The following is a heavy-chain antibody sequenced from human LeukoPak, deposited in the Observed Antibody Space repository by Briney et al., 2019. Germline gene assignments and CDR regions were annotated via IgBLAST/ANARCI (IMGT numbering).Heavy chain of an antibody. Sequence: ASVKVSCKTFGYPFSSCGINWVRQAPGQGLEWMGWISGYNGDANYAQKFQGRVTMTRDTSISTAYMELSRLRSDDTAVYYCARVRYRLAETYIDYWGQGTLVTVSS. CDR2: ISGYNGDA. V-gene: IGHV1-18*01. D-gene: IGHD3-16*01. J-gene: IGHJ4*02. CDR1: GYPFSSCG. CDR3: ARVRYRLAETYIDY.